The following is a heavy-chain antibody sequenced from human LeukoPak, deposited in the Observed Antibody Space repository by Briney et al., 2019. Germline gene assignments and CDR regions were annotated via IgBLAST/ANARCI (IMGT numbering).Heavy chain of an antibody. D-gene: IGHD3-10*01. CDR2: IYYSGST. CDR1: GVSISSSSYY. Sequence: KPSETLSLTCTVSGVSISSSSYYWGWIRQPPGKGLEWIGSIYYSGSTYYNPSLKSRVTISVDTSKNQFSLKLSSVTAADTAVYYCARRTGFGVTNFDYWGQGTLVTVSS. CDR3: ARRTGFGVTNFDY. J-gene: IGHJ4*02. V-gene: IGHV4-39*01.